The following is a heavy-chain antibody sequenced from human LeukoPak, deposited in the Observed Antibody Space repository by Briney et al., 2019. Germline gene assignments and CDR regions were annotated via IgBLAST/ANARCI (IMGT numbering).Heavy chain of an antibody. D-gene: IGHD6-19*01. J-gene: IGHJ5*02. CDR1: GFTLSSYT. CDR2: INENSRLI. V-gene: IGHV3-48*01. CDR3: ARGMSSGSRYGFER. Sequence: PGGALRLSRPASGFTLSSYTMNWVRQAPAKGLEWISYINENSRLIYYPHTLKGRFTISRDNAKHSLYLQMNSLRAEDTAVYYCARGMSSGSRYGFERWGQGNLVTVSS.